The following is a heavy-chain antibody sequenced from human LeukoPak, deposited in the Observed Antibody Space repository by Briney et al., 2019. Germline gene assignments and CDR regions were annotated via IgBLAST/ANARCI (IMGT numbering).Heavy chain of an antibody. CDR3: ARGRGGWPNWYFDL. Sequence: GGSLRLSCAASGFTFSSYWMSWVRQAPGKGLEWVANIKQDGSEKYYVDSVRGRFTISRDNAKNSLYLQLDSLRVEDTALYYCARGRGGWPNWYFDLWGRGTLVTVSS. CDR2: IKQDGSEK. J-gene: IGHJ2*01. CDR1: GFTFSSYW. V-gene: IGHV3-7*03. D-gene: IGHD6-19*01.